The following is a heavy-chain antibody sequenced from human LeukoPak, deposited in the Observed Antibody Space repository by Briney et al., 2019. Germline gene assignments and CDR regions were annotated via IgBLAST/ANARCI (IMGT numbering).Heavy chain of an antibody. Sequence: GASVKVSCKASGYTFTSYGISWVRQAPGQGLEWMRWISAYNGNTNYAQKLQGRVTMTTDTSTSTAYMELRSLRSDDTAVYYCARDGEMATIENYFVYWGQGTLVTVSS. V-gene: IGHV1-18*01. D-gene: IGHD5-24*01. CDR3: ARDGEMATIENYFVY. CDR2: ISAYNGNT. J-gene: IGHJ4*02. CDR1: GYTFTSYG.